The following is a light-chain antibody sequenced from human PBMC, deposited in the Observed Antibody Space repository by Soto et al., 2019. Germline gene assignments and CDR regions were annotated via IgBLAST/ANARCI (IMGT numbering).Light chain of an antibody. Sequence: EIVLTQSPGTLSLSPGERATLSCRASQSVSSSYLAWYQQKPGQAPRLLIYGASSRATGIPDRFSGSGSGTDFTLTISRLEPEDFAVYYCQQYGGSXAFGQGTKVDIK. CDR2: GAS. J-gene: IGKJ1*01. V-gene: IGKV3-20*01. CDR3: QQYGGSXA. CDR1: QSVSSSY.